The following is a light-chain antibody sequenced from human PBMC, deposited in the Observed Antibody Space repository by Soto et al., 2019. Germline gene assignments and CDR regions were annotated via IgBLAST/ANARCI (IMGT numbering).Light chain of an antibody. CDR1: QGMSSW. CDR3: QQANSFPIT. CDR2: AAS. Sequence: DIQMTQSPSSVSASVEDRVTITCRASQGMSSWLTWYQQKPGKAPKLLIYAASSLQSGVPSRFSGSGSGTDFTLTISSLQPEDFATYYCQQANSFPITFGQGTRLEIK. V-gene: IGKV1-12*01. J-gene: IGKJ5*01.